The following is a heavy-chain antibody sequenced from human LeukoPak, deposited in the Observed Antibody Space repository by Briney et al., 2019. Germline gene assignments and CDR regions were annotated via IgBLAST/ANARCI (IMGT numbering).Heavy chain of an antibody. D-gene: IGHD3-3*01. CDR2: IYNDGNT. CDR3: VWQGGRGHVPDYYEGLDD. Sequence: GGSLRLSCAASGLSVNDNFMTWISQAPGKGLEWVSLIYNDGNTYYADSVKGRFTISRDGSKNTLYLQMNNLRVEDTAVYYCVWQGGRGHVPDYYEGLDDRGQGNRVTVSS. V-gene: IGHV3-53*01. J-gene: IGHJ4*02. CDR1: GLSVNDNF.